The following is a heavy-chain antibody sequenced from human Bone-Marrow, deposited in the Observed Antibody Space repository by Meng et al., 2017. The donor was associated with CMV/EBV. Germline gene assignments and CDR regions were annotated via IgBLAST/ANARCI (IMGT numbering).Heavy chain of an antibody. CDR3: ARDLDIVVVGGVNY. D-gene: IGHD2-2*03. V-gene: IGHV1-2*02. CDR2: INPNSGGT. CDR1: GYTFTDYY. J-gene: IGHJ4*02. Sequence: ASVKVSCKASGYTFTDYYMHWVRQAPGQGLEWMGWINPNSGGTNYAQKFQGRVTMTRDTSISTAYMELSRLRSDDTAVYYCARDLDIVVVGGVNYWGQGTLVTVSS.